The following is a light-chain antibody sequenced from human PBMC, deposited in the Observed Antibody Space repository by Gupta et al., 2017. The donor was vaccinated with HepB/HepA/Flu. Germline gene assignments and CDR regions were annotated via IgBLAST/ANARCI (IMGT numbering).Light chain of an antibody. CDR2: EVS. J-gene: IGLJ1*01. CDR1: SSNVGGYNF. CDR3: CSYAGSSTYV. V-gene: IGLV2-23*02. Sequence: QSALTQPASVSGSPGQPIILSCTGTSSNVGGYNFVSWYQQHPGKVPKLMIYEVSKRPSGVSNRFSGSKSGNTASLTISGLQAEDEADYYCCSYAGSSTYVFGTGTKVTVL.